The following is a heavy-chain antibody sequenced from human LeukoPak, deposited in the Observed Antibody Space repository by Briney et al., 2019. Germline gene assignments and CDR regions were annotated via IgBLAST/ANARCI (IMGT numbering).Heavy chain of an antibody. CDR3: ARGGPNYYGSGSYYVDY. Sequence: PSETLSLTCTVSGGSISSYYWSWIRQPPGKGLEWVGYIYYSGSTNYNPSLKSRVTISVDTSKNQFSLKLSSVTAADTAVYYCARGGPNYYGSGSYYVDYWGQGTLVTVSS. J-gene: IGHJ4*02. CDR2: IYYSGST. D-gene: IGHD3-10*01. CDR1: GGSISSYY. V-gene: IGHV4-59*12.